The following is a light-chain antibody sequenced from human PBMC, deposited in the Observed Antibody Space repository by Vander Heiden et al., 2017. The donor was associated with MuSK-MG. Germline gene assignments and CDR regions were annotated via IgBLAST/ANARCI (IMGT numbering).Light chain of an antibody. J-gene: IGLJ3*02. V-gene: IGLV2-14*03. CDR1: SSDVGGYNY. CDR3: RSYTSSSTEV. Sequence: QSALTQPASVSGSPGQSITISCTGTSSDVGGYNYVSWYQQHPGEAPKRMMYDVSNRPSGVSNRFSGSKSGNTASLTVSGLQAEDEADYYCRSYTSSSTEVFGGGTKLTVL. CDR2: DVS.